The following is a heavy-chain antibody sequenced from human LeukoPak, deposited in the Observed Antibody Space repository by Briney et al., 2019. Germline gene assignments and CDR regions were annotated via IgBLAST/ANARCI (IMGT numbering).Heavy chain of an antibody. CDR2: IYYNGST. Sequence: SETLSLTCTVSGNSVSIYHWSWVRQPPGKGLEWIGFIYYNGSTNYNPSLKSRVTISVDTSKNQFSLKLSSVTAADTAVYYCARLSVSLNAFDMWGQGTMVTVSS. CDR1: GNSVSIYH. J-gene: IGHJ3*02. CDR3: ARLSVSLNAFDM. V-gene: IGHV4-59*02. D-gene: IGHD3-16*02.